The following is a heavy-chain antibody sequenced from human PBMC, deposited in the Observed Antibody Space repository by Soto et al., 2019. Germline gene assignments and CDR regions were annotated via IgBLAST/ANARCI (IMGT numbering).Heavy chain of an antibody. CDR2: IYHSGST. V-gene: IGHV4-31*03. D-gene: IGHD2-15*01. CDR3: ARDYMAVVD. J-gene: IGHJ4*02. Sequence: QVQLQESGPGRVKPSQTLSLTCTVSGSSISSGSYYWSWIRQHPGKGLEWIGYIYHSGSTYYNPSLKSRATISLDTSKNQFSLKLSSVTAADTAVYYCARDYMAVVDWGQGTLVTVSS. CDR1: GSSISSGSYY.